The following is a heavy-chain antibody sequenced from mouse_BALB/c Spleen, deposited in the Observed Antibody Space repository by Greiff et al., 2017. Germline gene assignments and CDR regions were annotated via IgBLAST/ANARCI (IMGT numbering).Heavy chain of an antibody. J-gene: IGHJ4*01. Sequence: QVQLQQSGAELVRPGTSVKISCKASGYTFTNYWLGWVKQRPGHGLEWIGEILPGSGSTNYNEKFKGKATFTADTSSNTAYMQLSSLTSEDSAVYYCARSTAMDYWGQGTSVTVSS. CDR1: GYTFTNYW. CDR3: ARSTAMDY. CDR2: ILPGSGST. V-gene: IGHV1-63*02.